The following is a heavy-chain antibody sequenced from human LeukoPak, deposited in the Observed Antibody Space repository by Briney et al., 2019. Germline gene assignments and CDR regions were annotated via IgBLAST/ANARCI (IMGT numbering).Heavy chain of an antibody. CDR1: GYTFTSYG. CDR3: ARLIAAAGTLWYYYYYMDV. J-gene: IGHJ6*03. V-gene: IGHV1-18*01. D-gene: IGHD6-13*01. Sequence: ASVKVSCKASGYTFTSYGISWVRQAPGQGLEWMGWISAYNGNTNYAQKLQGRVTMTTDTSTSTAYKELRSLRSDDTAVYYCARLIAAAGTLWYYYYYMDVWGKGTTVTASS. CDR2: ISAYNGNT.